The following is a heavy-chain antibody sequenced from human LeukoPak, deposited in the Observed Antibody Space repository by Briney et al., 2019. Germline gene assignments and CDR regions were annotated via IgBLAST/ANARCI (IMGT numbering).Heavy chain of an antibody. CDR2: IYYSGST. CDR1: GGSISSYY. D-gene: IGHD3-16*01. Sequence: SETLSLTCTVSGGSISSYYWSWLRQPPGKGLEWIGYIYYSGSTNYNPSLKSRVTISVDTSKNQFSLKLSSVTAADTAVYYCAREVGGFDYWGQGTLVTVSS. J-gene: IGHJ4*02. V-gene: IGHV4-59*01. CDR3: AREVGGFDY.